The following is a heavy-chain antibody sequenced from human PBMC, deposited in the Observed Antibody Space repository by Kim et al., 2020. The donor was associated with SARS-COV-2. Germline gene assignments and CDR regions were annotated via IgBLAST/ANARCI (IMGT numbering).Heavy chain of an antibody. Sequence: SETLSLTCTVSGGSISSSSYYWGWIRQPPGKGLEWIGSIYYSGSTYYNPSLKSRVTISVDTSNNQFSLKLSSVTAADTALYYCARQERSQLAVADYWGQGTLVTVSS. CDR2: IYYSGST. V-gene: IGHV4-39*01. D-gene: IGHD6-19*01. CDR3: ARQERSQLAVADY. CDR1: GGSISSSSYY. J-gene: IGHJ4*02.